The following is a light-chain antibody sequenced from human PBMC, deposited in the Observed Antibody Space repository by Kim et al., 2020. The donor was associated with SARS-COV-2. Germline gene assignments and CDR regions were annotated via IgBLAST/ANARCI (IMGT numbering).Light chain of an antibody. Sequence: SSELTQDPAVSVALGQTVRITCQGDSLRSYYASWYQQKPGQAPLLVLYEKNNRPSGIPDRFSGSSSGNTASLTITGAQAEDEADYYCNSRESGVNHVLFG. CDR1: SLRSYY. CDR2: EKN. V-gene: IGLV3-19*01. CDR3: NSRESGVNHVL. J-gene: IGLJ3*02.